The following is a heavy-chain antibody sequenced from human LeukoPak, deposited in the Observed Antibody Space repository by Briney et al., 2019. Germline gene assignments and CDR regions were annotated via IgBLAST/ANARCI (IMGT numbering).Heavy chain of an antibody. V-gene: IGHV3-30-3*01. Sequence: GGSLRLSCAASGFTFSSYAMHWVRQPPGKGLEWVAVISFDANTEYDADSVKGRFTISRDNSKSTLYLQMNSLRAEDTAVYYCAKDRRSLNYYDSSGYYRPGGYYFDYWGQGTLVTVSS. J-gene: IGHJ4*02. CDR3: AKDRRSLNYYDSSGYYRPGGYYFDY. CDR1: GFTFSSYA. CDR2: ISFDANTE. D-gene: IGHD3-22*01.